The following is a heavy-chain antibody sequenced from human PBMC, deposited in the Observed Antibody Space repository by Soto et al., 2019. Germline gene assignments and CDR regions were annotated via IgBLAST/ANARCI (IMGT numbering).Heavy chain of an antibody. CDR2: INQDGGVT. J-gene: IGHJ4*02. CDR1: GFTFISSF. CDR3: ARYYCGSGRYFFDY. D-gene: IGHD6-19*01. V-gene: IGHV3-7*03. Sequence: PGGSLRLSCVASGFTFISSFMGWIRQAPGKGLEWVANINQDGGVTYYVDSVEGRFTISRDNTKDSLYLQMNSLRGEDTAIYYCARYYCGSGRYFFDYWGQGTPVTVSS.